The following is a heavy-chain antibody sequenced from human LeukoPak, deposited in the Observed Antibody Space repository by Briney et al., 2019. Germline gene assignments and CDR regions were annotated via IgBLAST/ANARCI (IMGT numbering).Heavy chain of an antibody. CDR1: GYTFTGYY. D-gene: IGHD3-22*01. Sequence: GASVKVSCKASGYTFTGYYMHWVRQAPGQGLEWMGWINPNSGGTNYAQKFQGRVTMTRDTSISTAYMELSRLRSDDTAVYYCARDSTYYDSSGYESWGQGTLVTVSS. CDR3: ARDSTYYDSSGYES. CDR2: INPNSGGT. V-gene: IGHV1-2*02. J-gene: IGHJ5*02.